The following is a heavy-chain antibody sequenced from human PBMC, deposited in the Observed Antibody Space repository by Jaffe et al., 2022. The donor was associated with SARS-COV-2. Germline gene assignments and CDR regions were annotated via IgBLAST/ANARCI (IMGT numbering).Heavy chain of an antibody. V-gene: IGHV1-8*01. J-gene: IGHJ6*02. Sequence: QVQLVQSGAEVKKPGASVKVSCKASGYTFTSYDINWVRQATGQGLEWMGWMNPNSGNTGYAQKFQGRVTMTRNTSISTAYMELSSLRSEDTAVYYCARQYGYSYGYGNYYYGMDVWGQGTTVTVSS. D-gene: IGHD5-18*01. CDR3: ARQYGYSYGYGNYYYGMDV. CDR2: MNPNSGNT. CDR1: GYTFTSYD.